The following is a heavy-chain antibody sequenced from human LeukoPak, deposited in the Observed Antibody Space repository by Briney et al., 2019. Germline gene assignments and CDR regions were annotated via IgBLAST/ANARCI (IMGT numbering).Heavy chain of an antibody. CDR3: ARVDLGVDAFDI. D-gene: IGHD3-10*01. Sequence: ASVKVSCKASGYTFTGYYMHWVRQAPGQGLEWMGWISPNSGGTNYAQKFQGRVTMTRDTSISTAYMELSRLRSDDTAVYYCARVDLGVDAFDIWGQGTMVTVSS. V-gene: IGHV1-2*02. CDR2: ISPNSGGT. CDR1: GYTFTGYY. J-gene: IGHJ3*02.